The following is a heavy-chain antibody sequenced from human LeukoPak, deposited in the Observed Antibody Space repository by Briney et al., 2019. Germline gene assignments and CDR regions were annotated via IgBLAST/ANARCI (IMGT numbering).Heavy chain of an antibody. J-gene: IGHJ4*02. Sequence: GGSLRLSCAASGFTFDDYAMHWVRQAPGKGLEWVSGISWNSGSIGYADSVKGRFTISRDNAKNSLYLQMNSLRAEDMALYYCAKGFSSWYREPIELFPYFDYWGQGTLVTVSS. D-gene: IGHD6-13*01. CDR1: GFTFDDYA. CDR3: AKGFSSWYREPIELFPYFDY. CDR2: ISWNSGSI. V-gene: IGHV3-9*03.